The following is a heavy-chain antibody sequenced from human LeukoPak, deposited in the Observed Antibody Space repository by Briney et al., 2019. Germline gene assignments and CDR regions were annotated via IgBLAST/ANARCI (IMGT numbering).Heavy chain of an antibody. CDR2: VSDTGDT. Sequence: SETLSLTCTVSGVSINGNYWTWIRQLPGKGLEWCGFVSDTGDTDYNPSLKSRLTISADTSKSQLSLSLSSVTAADTALYYCARVFRGVVTSNWFDPWGQGTLVTVSS. J-gene: IGHJ5*02. CDR1: GVSINGNY. D-gene: IGHD3-3*01. CDR3: ARVFRGVVTSNWFDP. V-gene: IGHV4-59*01.